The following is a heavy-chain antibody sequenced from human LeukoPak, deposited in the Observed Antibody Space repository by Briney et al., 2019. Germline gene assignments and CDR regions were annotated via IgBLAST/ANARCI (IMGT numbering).Heavy chain of an antibody. Sequence: GGSLRLSCAASGFTFSSFEMYWVRQAPGKGLEWVSYISSSGSTIYYADSVKGRFTISRDNAKNSLYLQMNSLRAEDTAVYYCARSPSVSGSYVKYYFDYWGQGTLVTVSS. J-gene: IGHJ4*02. D-gene: IGHD1-26*01. V-gene: IGHV3-48*03. CDR2: ISSSGSTI. CDR3: ARSPSVSGSYVKYYFDY. CDR1: GFTFSSFE.